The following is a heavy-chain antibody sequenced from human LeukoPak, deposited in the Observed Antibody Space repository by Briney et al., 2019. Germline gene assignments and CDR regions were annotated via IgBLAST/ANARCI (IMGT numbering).Heavy chain of an antibody. CDR3: ARHFGDAYRRSFDF. D-gene: IGHD5-24*01. V-gene: IGHV4-59*08. Sequence: SETLSLTCTVSGGSISSYYWSWIRQPAGEGLEWIAYVSYTGSTNYNPSLKSRVTMSVDTSKNQFSLKLSSVTAADTAVYYCARHFGDAYRRSFDFWGQGTLVTVSS. CDR1: GGSISSYY. CDR2: VSYTGST. J-gene: IGHJ4*02.